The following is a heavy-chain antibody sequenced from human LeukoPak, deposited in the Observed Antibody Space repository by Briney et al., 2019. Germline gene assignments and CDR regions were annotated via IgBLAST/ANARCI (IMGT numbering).Heavy chain of an antibody. Sequence: TGGTLTLSCAASGLTVSSNYMSWVRQAPGKGLEWVSLIYNSNNTYYADSVKGRFTISRDNSKNTLFLQMNSLTAEDTAMYYCTRTFLSGDGYKVAYFDYWGQGTLVTVSS. D-gene: IGHD5-24*01. V-gene: IGHV3-53*01. CDR2: IYNSNNT. J-gene: IGHJ4*02. CDR1: GLTVSSNY. CDR3: TRTFLSGDGYKVAYFDY.